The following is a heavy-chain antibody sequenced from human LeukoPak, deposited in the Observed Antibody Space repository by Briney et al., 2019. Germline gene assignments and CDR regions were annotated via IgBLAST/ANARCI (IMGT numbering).Heavy chain of an antibody. CDR2: ISSSSSYI. D-gene: IGHD2-2*01. J-gene: IGHJ6*03. Sequence: GGSLRLSCAASGFTFSSYSMNWVRRAPGKGLEWVSSISSSSSYIYYADSVKGRFTISRDNAKNSLYLHMNSLRAEDTAVYYCARVGDIVVVPASFCGMDVWGKGTTVTVSS. V-gene: IGHV3-21*01. CDR3: ARVGDIVVVPASFCGMDV. CDR1: GFTFSSYS.